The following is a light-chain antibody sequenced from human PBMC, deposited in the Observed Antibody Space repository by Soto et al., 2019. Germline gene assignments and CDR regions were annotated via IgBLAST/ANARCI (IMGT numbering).Light chain of an antibody. CDR1: SSDVGGYNY. V-gene: IGLV2-11*01. J-gene: IGLJ1*01. CDR2: DVS. Sequence: QSVLTQPRSVSGSPGQSVTISCAGTSSDVGGYNYVSWYQQHPGKAPKLMIYDVSKWPSGVPDRFSGSKSGNMASLTISGLQAEDEADYYCCSYAGSYVFGTGTKVTVL. CDR3: CSYAGSYV.